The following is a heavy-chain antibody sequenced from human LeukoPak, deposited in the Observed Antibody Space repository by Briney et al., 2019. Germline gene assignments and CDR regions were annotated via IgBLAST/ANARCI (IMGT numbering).Heavy chain of an antibody. CDR3: AREGYYDSSGYYGAEYFQH. CDR2: IIPIFGTA. Sequence: SVKVSCKASGGTFSSYAISWVRQAPGQGLEWMGRIIPIFGTANYAQKVQGRVTITTDESTCTAYMELSSLRSEDTAVYYCAREGYYDSSGYYGAEYFQHWGQGTLVTVSS. J-gene: IGHJ1*01. D-gene: IGHD3-22*01. V-gene: IGHV1-69*05. CDR1: GGTFSSYA.